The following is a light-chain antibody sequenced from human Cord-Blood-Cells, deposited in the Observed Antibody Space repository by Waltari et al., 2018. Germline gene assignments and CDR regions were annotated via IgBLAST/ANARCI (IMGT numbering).Light chain of an antibody. CDR2: EGS. CDR1: SSDVGSYNL. CDR3: CSYAGSSTWV. J-gene: IGLJ3*02. Sequence: QSALPPPASASGSPGQSITISCTGTSSDVGSYNLVSWYQQHPGKAPKLMIYEGSTRPSGVSNRVSGSKSGDTASLTIAGLQAEDEADDYCCSYAGSSTWVFGGGTKLTVL. V-gene: IGLV2-23*01.